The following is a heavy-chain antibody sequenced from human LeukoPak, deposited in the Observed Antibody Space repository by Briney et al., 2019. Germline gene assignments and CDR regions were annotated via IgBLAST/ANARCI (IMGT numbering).Heavy chain of an antibody. CDR3: ATEPRWELYSFDI. CDR1: GFTFPTYA. D-gene: IGHD1-7*01. V-gene: IGHV3-23*01. CDR2: IRVSDGAR. J-gene: IGHJ3*02. Sequence: PGGSLRLSCVASGFTFPTYAMMWVRQAPGKGLEWVSSIRVSDGARFYADSVKGWFTTSRDNPKNTLFLQMNSLRAEDTAAYYCATEPRWELYSFDIWGQGTMVTVSS.